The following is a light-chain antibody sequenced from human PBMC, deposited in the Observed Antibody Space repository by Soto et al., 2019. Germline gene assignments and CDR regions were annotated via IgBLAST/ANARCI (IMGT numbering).Light chain of an antibody. J-gene: IGKJ5*01. CDR2: GAS. CDR1: QTVSSNY. Sequence: ETVMTQSPDTLSLSPGEGATLSCRASQTVSSNYLAWCQQRPGQAPRLLIYGASTRAAGIPDRFSGSGSGTDFTLTITRLEPEDSAVYFCQQYTGPPTTFGQGTRLEIK. V-gene: IGKV3-20*01. CDR3: QQYTGPPTT.